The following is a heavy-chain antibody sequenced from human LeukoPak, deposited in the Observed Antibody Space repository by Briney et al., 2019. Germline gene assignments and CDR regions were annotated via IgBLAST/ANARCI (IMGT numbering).Heavy chain of an antibody. Sequence: ASVKVSCKASGYTFTSYYMHWVRQAPGQGLEWMGIINPSGGSTSYAQKFQGRVTMTRDTSTSTVYMELSSLRSEDTAVYYRARGDDILTGEYGMDVWGQGTTVTVSS. CDR1: GYTFTSYY. V-gene: IGHV1-46*01. CDR3: ARGDDILTGEYGMDV. CDR2: INPSGGST. J-gene: IGHJ6*02. D-gene: IGHD3-9*01.